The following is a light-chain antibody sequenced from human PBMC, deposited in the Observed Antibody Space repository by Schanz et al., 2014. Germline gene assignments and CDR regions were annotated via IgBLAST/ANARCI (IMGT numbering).Light chain of an antibody. CDR3: SSYTSSSALRV. J-gene: IGLJ3*02. CDR2: DVS. CDR1: SSDVGGYNY. V-gene: IGLV2-14*01. Sequence: QSALTQPASVSGSPGQSITISCTGTSSDVGGYNYVSWYQQHPGKAPQHMIFDVSNRPSGVSNRFSGYKSGNTASLTISGLHAEDEAEYYCSSYTSSSALRVFGGGTKVTVL.